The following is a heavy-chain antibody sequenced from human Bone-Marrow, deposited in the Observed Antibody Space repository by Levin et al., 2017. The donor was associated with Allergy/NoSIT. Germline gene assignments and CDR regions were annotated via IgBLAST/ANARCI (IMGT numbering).Heavy chain of an antibody. D-gene: IGHD6-13*01. J-gene: IGHJ4*02. Sequence: PGGSLRLSCKASGGSFSTHPISWVRQAPGQGLEWIGGFIPVLKTSNYSHKFRGRVTISADEATITAFMELSRLKSEDTAVYYCARLVAAGTDPFDYWGQGTQVTVSS. CDR1: GGSFSTHP. V-gene: IGHV1-69*01. CDR3: ARLVAAGTDPFDY. CDR2: FIPVLKTS.